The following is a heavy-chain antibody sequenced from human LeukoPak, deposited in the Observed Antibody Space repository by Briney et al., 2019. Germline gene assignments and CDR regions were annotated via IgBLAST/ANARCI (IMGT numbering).Heavy chain of an antibody. CDR2: INLIDGTT. Sequence: GASVKVSCKASGYTFTNHHIHWVRQVPGQGLEWVAMINLIDGTTSHAQRVQGRVTMTRDTSTSTVYMELSSLRSEDTAVYYCARSYYDFWSGYYALGYWGQGTLVTVSS. J-gene: IGHJ4*02. D-gene: IGHD3-3*01. CDR3: ARSYYDFWSGYYALGY. V-gene: IGHV1-46*01. CDR1: GYTFTNHH.